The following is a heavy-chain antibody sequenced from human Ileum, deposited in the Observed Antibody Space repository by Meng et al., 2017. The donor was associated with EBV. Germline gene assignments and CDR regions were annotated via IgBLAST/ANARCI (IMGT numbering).Heavy chain of an antibody. CDR1: GYSFTSYA. V-gene: IGHV1-18*01. J-gene: IGHJ4*02. Sequence: QVQLVQSGAEVKKPXASVTVPCKASGYSFTSYAISWVRQAPGQGLEWMGWISAYDGNTNYAQKLQGRVTMTTDTSTSTAYMELRSLRSDDTAVYYCARVEVGIISGDYWGQGTLVNVSS. D-gene: IGHD3-3*01. CDR3: ARVEVGIISGDY. CDR2: ISAYDGNT.